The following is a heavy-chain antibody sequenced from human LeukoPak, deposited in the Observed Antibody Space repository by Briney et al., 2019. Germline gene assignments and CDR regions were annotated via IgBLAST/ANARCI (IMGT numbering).Heavy chain of an antibody. CDR1: GFTFSSYG. J-gene: IGHJ4*02. Sequence: GGTLRLSCAASGFTFSSYGMSWVRQAPGKGREWVSAISGSGGSTYYAASVEGRFTISRDNSKNTLYLQMNSLRAEDTAVYYCAKDAQKNYYDSSGSDYWGQGTLVTVSS. D-gene: IGHD3-22*01. CDR2: ISGSGGST. V-gene: IGHV3-23*01. CDR3: AKDAQKNYYDSSGSDY.